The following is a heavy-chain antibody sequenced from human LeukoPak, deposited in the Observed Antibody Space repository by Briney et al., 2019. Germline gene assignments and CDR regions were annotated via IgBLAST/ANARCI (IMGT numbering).Heavy chain of an antibody. CDR3: ARGREDFILVPGTKRKSYYMDV. V-gene: IGHV4-38-2*02. D-gene: IGHD2-2*01. Sequence: SETLSLTCTVSGYSITSDYYWAWIRQPPGKGLEWIGSIYHIGTTYKNPSLKSRVSISVDASKKQFSLTMRSVTAADTAVYYCARGREDFILVPGTKRKSYYMDVWGKGTTVTVSS. CDR1: GYSITSDYY. J-gene: IGHJ6*03. CDR2: IYHIGTT.